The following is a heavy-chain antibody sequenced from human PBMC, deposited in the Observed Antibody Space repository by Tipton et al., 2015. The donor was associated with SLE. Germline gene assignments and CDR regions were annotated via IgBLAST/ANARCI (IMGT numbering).Heavy chain of an antibody. CDR2: IYYSGST. CDR1: GGSTSNYY. D-gene: IGHD4-11*01. J-gene: IGHJ4*02. V-gene: IGHV4-59*12. CDR3: AKTDYSNSIDFDY. Sequence: TLSLTCTVSGGSTSNYYWSWIRQPPGEGLEWVAYIYYSGSTNYNPSLRSRATISIDSSRNQFSLKLTSVTAADTAVYYCAKTDYSNSIDFDYWGQGTLVTVSS.